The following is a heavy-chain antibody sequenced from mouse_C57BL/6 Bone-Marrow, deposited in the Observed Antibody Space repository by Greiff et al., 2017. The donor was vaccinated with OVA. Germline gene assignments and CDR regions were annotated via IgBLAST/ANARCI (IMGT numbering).Heavy chain of an antibody. CDR2: IDPSDSYT. J-gene: IGHJ3*01. CDR1: GYTFTSYW. D-gene: IGHD2-2*01. Sequence: QVQLQQPGAELVKPGASVKLSCKASGYTFTSYWMPWVKQRPGQGLEWIGEIDPSDSYTNYNQKFKGKATLTVDTSSSTAYMQLSSLTSEDSAVYYCARWLRFAYWGQGTLVTVSA. CDR3: ARWLRFAY. V-gene: IGHV1-50*01.